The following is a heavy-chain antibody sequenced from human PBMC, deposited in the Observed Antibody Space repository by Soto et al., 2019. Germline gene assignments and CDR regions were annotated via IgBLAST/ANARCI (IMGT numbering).Heavy chain of an antibody. Sequence: EVQLLESGGGLVQPGGSLRLSCAASGFIFRSYAMNWVRQAPGKGLERVSGISGSGDSTYYADAVKGRFTISRDNSKNTLFLQMNSLRDDDGAVYYCAMIDYSSGSDYWGQGTLVTVSS. CDR3: AMIDYSSGSDY. CDR2: ISGSGDST. CDR1: GFIFRSYA. D-gene: IGHD6-19*01. J-gene: IGHJ4*02. V-gene: IGHV3-23*01.